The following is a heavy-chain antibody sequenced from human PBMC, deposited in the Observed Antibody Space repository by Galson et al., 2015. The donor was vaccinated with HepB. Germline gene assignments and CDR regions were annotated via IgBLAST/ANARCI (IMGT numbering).Heavy chain of an antibody. CDR2: IDWDDEK. D-gene: IGHD2-8*01. Sequence: PALVKPTQTLTLTCTLSGLSLTTNGVRVSWIRQPPGKALEWVARIDWDDEKFYSSSLKTRLTISKDTSKNQVFLTMANMDPVDTATYFCALSLGYCTTETCYGGSGGDHWGQGTLVTVSS. V-gene: IGHV2-70*04. J-gene: IGHJ4*02. CDR1: GLSLTTNGVR. CDR3: ALSLGYCTTETCYGGSGGDH.